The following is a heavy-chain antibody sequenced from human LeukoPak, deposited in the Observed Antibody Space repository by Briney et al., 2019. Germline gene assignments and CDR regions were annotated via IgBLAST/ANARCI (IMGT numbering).Heavy chain of an antibody. J-gene: IGHJ4*02. CDR2: IYHSGST. CDR1: GGSISSYY. Sequence: SETLSLTCTVSGGSISSYYWSWIRQPPGKGLEWIGYIYHSGSTSYNPSLKSRVTISVDPSKNQFSLKLSSVTAADTAVYYCARHSYYDSSGYRFDYWGQGTLVTVSS. V-gene: IGHV4-59*08. CDR3: ARHSYYDSSGYRFDY. D-gene: IGHD3-22*01.